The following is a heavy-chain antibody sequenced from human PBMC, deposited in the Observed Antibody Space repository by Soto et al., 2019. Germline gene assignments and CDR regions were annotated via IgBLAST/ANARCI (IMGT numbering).Heavy chain of an antibody. CDR1: GVSIISSSYY. CDR3: ARLLVDTRYYYYGMDV. J-gene: IGHJ6*02. D-gene: IGHD5-12*01. V-gene: IGHV4-39*01. CDR2: IYYSGST. Sequence: SETLSLTCTVSGVSIISSSYYRGWIRQPPGKGLEWIGSIYYSGSTYYNPSLKSRVTISVDTSKNQFSLKLSSVTAADTAVYYCARLLVDTRYYYYGMDVWGQGTTVTVSS.